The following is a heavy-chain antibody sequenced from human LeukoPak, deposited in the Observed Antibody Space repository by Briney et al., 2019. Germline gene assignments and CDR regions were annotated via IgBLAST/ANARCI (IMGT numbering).Heavy chain of an antibody. V-gene: IGHV3-7*01. CDR2: IKQDGSEK. D-gene: IGHD4-17*01. Sequence: GGSLRLSCAASEFSVGSNYMTWVRQAPGKGLEWVANIKQDGSEKYYVDSVKGRFTISRDNAKNSLYLQMNSLRAEDTAVYYCVRDNGDYVPYFDCWGQGTLVTVSS. CDR3: VRDNGDYVPYFDC. CDR1: EFSVGSNY. J-gene: IGHJ4*02.